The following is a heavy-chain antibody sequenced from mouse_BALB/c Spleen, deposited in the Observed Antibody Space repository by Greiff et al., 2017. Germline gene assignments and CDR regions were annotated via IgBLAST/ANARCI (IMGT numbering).Heavy chain of an antibody. Sequence: EVKLLESGGGLVKPGGSLKLSCAASGFTFSSYAMSWVRQTPEKRLEWVASISSGGSTYYPDSVKGRFTISRDNARNILYLQMSSLRSEDTAMYYCARYGYSYAMDYWGQGTSVTVSS. V-gene: IGHV5-6-5*01. CDR3: ARYGYSYAMDY. J-gene: IGHJ4*01. CDR1: GFTFSSYA. D-gene: IGHD2-2*01. CDR2: ISSGGST.